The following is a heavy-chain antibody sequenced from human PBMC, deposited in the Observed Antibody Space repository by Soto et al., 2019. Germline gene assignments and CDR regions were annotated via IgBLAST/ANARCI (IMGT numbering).Heavy chain of an antibody. V-gene: IGHV3-23*01. CDR1: GFTFSSYA. CDR3: AKDRNYPRDQFDY. Sequence: GGSLRLSCAASGFTFSSYAMHWVRQAPGKGLEGVAVISANGQGIYYADSVRGRFTISRDNSKNTIFLHMDSLRAEDTDVYYCAKDRNYPRDQFDYWGQGTLVTVSS. CDR2: ISANGQGI. D-gene: IGHD1-7*01. J-gene: IGHJ4*02.